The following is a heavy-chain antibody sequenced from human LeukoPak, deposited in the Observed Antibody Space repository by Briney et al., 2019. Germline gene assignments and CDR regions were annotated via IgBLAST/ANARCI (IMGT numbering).Heavy chain of an antibody. CDR1: GFSVSNNY. J-gene: IGHJ4*02. CDR3: ARGSGYSYGFPDY. Sequence: GGSLRLSCAASGFSVSNNYMSWVRQAPGKGLEWVSVIYSGDITYYTDSVKGRFTISRDNSKNTLYLQMNSLRAEDTAVYYCARGSGYSYGFPDYWSQGTLVTVSS. V-gene: IGHV3-53*01. CDR2: IYSGDIT. D-gene: IGHD5-18*01.